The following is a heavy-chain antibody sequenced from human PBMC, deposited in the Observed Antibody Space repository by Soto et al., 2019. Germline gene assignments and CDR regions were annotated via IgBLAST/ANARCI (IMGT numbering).Heavy chain of an antibody. CDR3: ARDTNGLHY. CDR1: GLIFSNYK. D-gene: IGHD2-8*01. V-gene: IGHV3-74*01. CDR2: TNTDGSIT. Sequence: PGGSLRLSCAASGLIFSNYKMHWVRQAPGKGLVWVSRTNTDGSITDYADSVKGRFTVSRDNAKNTMYLQMNSLTADDTAVYYCARDTNGLHYWGQGTLVTVSS. J-gene: IGHJ4*02.